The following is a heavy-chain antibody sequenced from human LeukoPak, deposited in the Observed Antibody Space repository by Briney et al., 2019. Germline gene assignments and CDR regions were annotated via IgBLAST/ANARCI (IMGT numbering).Heavy chain of an antibody. D-gene: IGHD5-12*01. CDR1: GFTFDDYA. CDR3: AKDKGNWVATITPFDY. Sequence: PGGSLRLSCAASGFTFDDYAMHWVRQAPGKGLEWVSGISWNSGSIGYADSVKGRFTISRDNAENSLYLQMNSLRAEDTALYYCAKDKGNWVATITPFDYWGQGTLVTVSS. V-gene: IGHV3-9*01. CDR2: ISWNSGSI. J-gene: IGHJ4*02.